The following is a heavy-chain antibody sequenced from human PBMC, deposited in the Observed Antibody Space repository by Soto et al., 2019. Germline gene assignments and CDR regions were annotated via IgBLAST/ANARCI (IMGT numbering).Heavy chain of an antibody. V-gene: IGHV3-23*01. CDR2: ISGSGGST. J-gene: IGHJ4*02. Sequence: EVNLFESGGGLVQPGGSLRLSCAASGFTFSSYAMSWVRQAPGKGLELVSAISGSGGSTYYADSVKGRFTISRDNSKCTLYLHTNSLRAEDTAVYYCAKVLNVVRGVNRVFDYWGQGTLVTVAS. D-gene: IGHD3-10*01. CDR1: GFTFSSYA. CDR3: AKVLNVVRGVNRVFDY.